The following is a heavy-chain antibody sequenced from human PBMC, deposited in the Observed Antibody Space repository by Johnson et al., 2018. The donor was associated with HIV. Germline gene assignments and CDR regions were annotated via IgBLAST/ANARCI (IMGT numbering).Heavy chain of an antibody. CDR1: GFTFDDYA. Sequence: VQLVESGGGLVQPGMSLRLSCAASGFTFDDYAMHWVRQAPGKGLEWVSGISWNSGSIAYADSVKGRFTISRDNAKNSLYVQMNSLRAEDTAVYYCAKDTYSHRLTVTEAGVDIWGQGTMVTVSS. CDR2: ISWNSGSI. CDR3: AKDTYSHRLTVTEAGVDI. V-gene: IGHV3-9*01. D-gene: IGHD4-11*01. J-gene: IGHJ3*02.